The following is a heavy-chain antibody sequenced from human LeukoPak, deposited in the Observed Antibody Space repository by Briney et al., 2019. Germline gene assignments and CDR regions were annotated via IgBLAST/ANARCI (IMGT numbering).Heavy chain of an antibody. Sequence: GGSLRLSCAASGFSFSTYGMSWVRQAPGKGLEWVSAISGSGGSTYYADSVKGRFTISRDNAKNSLYLQMNSLRAEDTAVYYCARGSSSSWYSDYFDYWGQGTLVTVSS. CDR1: GFSFSTYG. CDR2: ISGSGGST. J-gene: IGHJ4*02. D-gene: IGHD6-13*01. CDR3: ARGSSSSWYSDYFDY. V-gene: IGHV3-23*01.